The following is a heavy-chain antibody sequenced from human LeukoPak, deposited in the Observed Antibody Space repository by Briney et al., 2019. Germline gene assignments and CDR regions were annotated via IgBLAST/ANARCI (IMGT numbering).Heavy chain of an antibody. V-gene: IGHV1-69*13. J-gene: IGHJ4*02. CDR3: AREPLGCGGDCHFDY. CDR2: IIPIYNPV. D-gene: IGHD2-21*02. CDR1: GGTFSSYA. Sequence: SVKVSCKTSGGTFSSYAFSWMRQAPGQGLEWVGRIIPIYNPVDYTQRFQGRVTITADESTNTVYLELSSLRYDDMAVYYCAREPLGCGGDCHFDYWGQGALVTVSS.